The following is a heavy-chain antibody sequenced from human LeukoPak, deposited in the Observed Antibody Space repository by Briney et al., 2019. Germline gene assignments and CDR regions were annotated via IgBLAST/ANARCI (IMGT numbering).Heavy chain of an antibody. V-gene: IGHV5-51*01. CDR2: IYPGDSDT. J-gene: IGHJ4*02. D-gene: IGHD6-6*01. CDR3: AITRDLSSSSYFDY. Sequence: GESLKISCKGSGYSFTTYWIGWVRQMPGKGLEWMGIIYPGDSDTRYSPSFRGQVAIPADKSISSAYLQWSSLRASDTAMYYCAITRDLSSSSYFDYWGQGTLVTVSS. CDR1: GYSFTTYW.